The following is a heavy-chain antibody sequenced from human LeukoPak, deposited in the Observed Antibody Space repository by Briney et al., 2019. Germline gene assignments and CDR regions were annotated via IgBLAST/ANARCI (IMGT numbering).Heavy chain of an antibody. D-gene: IGHD3-22*01. CDR3: ARDLGGYGYYGMDV. J-gene: IGHJ6*02. V-gene: IGHV3-30-3*01. Sequence: GGSLRLSCAASGFTFSSYAMHWVRQAPGKGLEWVAVISYDGSNKYYADSVKGRFTISRDNSENTLYLQMNSLRAEDTAVYYCARDLGGYGYYGMDVWGQGTTVTVSS. CDR1: GFTFSSYA. CDR2: ISYDGSNK.